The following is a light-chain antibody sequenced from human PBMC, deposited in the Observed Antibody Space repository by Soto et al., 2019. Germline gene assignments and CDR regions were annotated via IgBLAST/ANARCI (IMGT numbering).Light chain of an antibody. V-gene: IGKV1-9*01. CDR2: TTS. Sequence: DIQLTHSPSVLSASVLYTVTITCRASQDISNYLAWYQQKPGKAPKLLIYTTSTLQSGVPSRFSGRGSGTEFTLTISSLQPEDFAAYYCQKLKTYPQNFGQGTRLEIK. CDR1: QDISNY. J-gene: IGKJ5*01. CDR3: QKLKTYPQN.